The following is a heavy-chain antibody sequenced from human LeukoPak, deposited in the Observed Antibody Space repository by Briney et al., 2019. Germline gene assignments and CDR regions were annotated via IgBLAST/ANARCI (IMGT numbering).Heavy chain of an antibody. CDR1: GFTFSSYS. Sequence: GGSLRLSCAASGFTFSSYSMNWVRQAPGKGLEWVSSISSSSSYIYYADSVKGRFTISRDNAKNSLYLQMNSLRAEDTAVSYCARRVGSRAARYYYYYYMDVWGKGTTVTVSS. V-gene: IGHV3-21*04. CDR2: ISSSSSYI. CDR3: ARRVGSRAARYYYYYYMDV. J-gene: IGHJ6*03. D-gene: IGHD6-13*01.